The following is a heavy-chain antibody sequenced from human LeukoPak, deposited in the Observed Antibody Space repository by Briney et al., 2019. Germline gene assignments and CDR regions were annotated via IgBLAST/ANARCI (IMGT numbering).Heavy chain of an antibody. CDR2: IYYSGST. D-gene: IGHD7-27*01. CDR3: ARNLGPYYYYYMDV. V-gene: IGHV4-59*01. J-gene: IGHJ6*03. CDR1: GGSISSYY. Sequence: SETLSLTCTVSGGSISSYYWSWIRQPPGKGLEWIGYIYYSGSTNYNPSLKSRVTISVDTSKNQFSLKLSSVTAADTAVYYCARNLGPYYYYYMDVWGKGTTVTVSS.